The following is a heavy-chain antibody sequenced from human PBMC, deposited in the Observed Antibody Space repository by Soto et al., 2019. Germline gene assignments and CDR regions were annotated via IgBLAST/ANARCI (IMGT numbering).Heavy chain of an antibody. CDR3: ARDGVLKYYDFWSGYFQFDY. CDR1: GFTFSSYS. V-gene: IGHV3-48*02. D-gene: IGHD3-3*01. J-gene: IGHJ4*02. CDR2: ISSSSSTI. Sequence: GGSLRLSCAASGFTFSSYSMNWVRQAPGKGLEWVSYISSSSSTIYYADSVKGRFTISRDNAKNSLYLQMNSLRDEDTAVYYCARDGVLKYYDFWSGYFQFDYWGQGTLVTVSS.